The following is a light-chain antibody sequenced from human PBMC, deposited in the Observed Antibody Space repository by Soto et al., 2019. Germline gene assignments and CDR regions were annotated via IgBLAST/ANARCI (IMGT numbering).Light chain of an antibody. CDR2: DAS. CDR3: QQRSTWPLT. Sequence: EIVLTQSPATLSLSAGERATLSCRASQSVSTYLAWYQQKSGQAPRLLIYDASNRATGIPARFSGSGSGTDFTLSISCLEPEDFAVYYCQQRSTWPLTFGGGTKVEIK. J-gene: IGKJ4*01. CDR1: QSVSTY. V-gene: IGKV3-11*01.